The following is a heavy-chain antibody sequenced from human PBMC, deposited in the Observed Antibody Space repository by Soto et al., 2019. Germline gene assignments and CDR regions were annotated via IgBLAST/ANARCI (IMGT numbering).Heavy chain of an antibody. Sequence: SETLSLTCAVYGGSFSGYYWSWIRQPPGKGLEWIGEINHSGSTNYNPSLKSRVTISVDTSKNRFSLKLSSVTAADTAVYYCARGRIAAFLNYMDVWGKGTTVTVSS. CDR2: INHSGST. J-gene: IGHJ6*03. V-gene: IGHV4-34*01. D-gene: IGHD6-6*01. CDR1: GGSFSGYY. CDR3: ARGRIAAFLNYMDV.